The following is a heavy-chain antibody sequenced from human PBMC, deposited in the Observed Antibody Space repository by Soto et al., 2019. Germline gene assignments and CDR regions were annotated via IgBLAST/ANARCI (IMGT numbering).Heavy chain of an antibody. CDR1: GGSINSYW. Sequence: SETLSLTCSVSGGSINSYWWSWIRQPAGKGLEWIGRVYSGGTTDYNPSLNSRATMSVETSKNQFSLKLSSVTAADTAGYYCGSDIGSFAYGEGYWGQGSQVTVS. CDR2: VYSGGTT. J-gene: IGHJ4*02. CDR3: GSDIGSFAYGEGY. D-gene: IGHD3-10*01. V-gene: IGHV4-4*07.